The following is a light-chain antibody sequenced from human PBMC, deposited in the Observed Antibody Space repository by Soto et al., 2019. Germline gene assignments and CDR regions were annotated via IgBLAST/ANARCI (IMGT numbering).Light chain of an antibody. CDR2: GAS. J-gene: IGKJ1*01. CDR3: HHYNFWPT. CDR1: QSVSNN. V-gene: IGKV3-15*01. Sequence: EIVLTQSPGTLSLSTGERATLSCRARQSVSNNYLAWYKQKPGQAPRPLIYGASIRATGIPARFSGSGSGTEFTLTIRSPKSEDFAVDYCHHYNFWPTFGQGTKVDI.